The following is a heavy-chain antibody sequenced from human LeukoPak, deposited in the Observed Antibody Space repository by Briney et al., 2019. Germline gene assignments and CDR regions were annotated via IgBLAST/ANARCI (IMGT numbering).Heavy chain of an antibody. V-gene: IGHV3-48*03. CDR1: GFTFSSYE. Sequence: GGSLRLSCAASGFTFSSYEMNWVRQAPGKGLEWVSYISSSGSTIYYADSVKGRFTISRDNAKNSLYLQMKSLRGEDTAVYYCARFGTTVTRNYWGQGTLVTVSS. CDR2: ISSSGSTI. CDR3: ARFGTTVTRNY. D-gene: IGHD4-17*01. J-gene: IGHJ4*02.